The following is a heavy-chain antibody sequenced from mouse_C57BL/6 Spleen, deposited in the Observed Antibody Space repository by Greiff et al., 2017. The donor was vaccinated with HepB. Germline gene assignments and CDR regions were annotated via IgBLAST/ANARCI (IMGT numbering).Heavy chain of an antibody. J-gene: IGHJ3*01. Sequence: EVQLQQSGAELVRPGASVKLSCTASGFNIKDDYMHWVKQRPEQGLEWIGWIDPENGDTEYASKFQGKATITAATSSNTAYLQLSSLTSEDTAVYYCTTLGGRGGAWFAYWGQGTLVTVSA. D-gene: IGHD1-1*02. CDR1: GFNIKDDY. V-gene: IGHV14-4*01. CDR2: IDPENGDT. CDR3: TTLGGRGGAWFAY.